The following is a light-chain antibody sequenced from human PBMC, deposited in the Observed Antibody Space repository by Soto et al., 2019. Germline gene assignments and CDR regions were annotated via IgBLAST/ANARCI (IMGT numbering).Light chain of an antibody. CDR2: GVS. V-gene: IGKV3-20*01. CDR3: QQYGSSPFT. Sequence: ENVLTQSPGTLSLSQGERATLSCRASQSVTINYLAWYQQKPGQAPRLLIYGVSTRATGIPDRFSGSGSGTDFTLTISRLEPEDFAVYYCQQYGSSPFTFGPGTKVDI. CDR1: QSVTINY. J-gene: IGKJ3*01.